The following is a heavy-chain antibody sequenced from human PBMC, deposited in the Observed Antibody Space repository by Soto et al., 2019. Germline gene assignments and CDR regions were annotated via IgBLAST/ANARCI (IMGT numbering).Heavy chain of an antibody. D-gene: IGHD6-6*01. Sequence: GGSLRLSCAASGFTFSSYDMHWVRQATGKGLEWVSAIGTAGDTYYPGSVKGRFTISRENAKNSLYLQMNSLRAEDTAVYYCARDISGSSSAGTNWFEPWGQGTLVTVSS. V-gene: IGHV3-13*01. J-gene: IGHJ5*02. CDR1: GFTFSSYD. CDR3: ARDISGSSSAGTNWFEP. CDR2: IGTAGDT.